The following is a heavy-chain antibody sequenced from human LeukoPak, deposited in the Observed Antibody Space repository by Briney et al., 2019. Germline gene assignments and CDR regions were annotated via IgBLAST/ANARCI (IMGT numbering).Heavy chain of an antibody. Sequence: SETLSLTCAVYGGSFSGYYWSWIRQPPGKGLEWIGYIYYSGSTNYNPSLKSRVTISVDTSKNQSSLKLSSVTAADTAVYYCARRGVAARQNWFDPWGQGTLVTVSS. D-gene: IGHD6-6*01. CDR3: ARRGVAARQNWFDP. CDR1: GGSFSGYY. CDR2: IYYSGST. J-gene: IGHJ5*02. V-gene: IGHV4-59*08.